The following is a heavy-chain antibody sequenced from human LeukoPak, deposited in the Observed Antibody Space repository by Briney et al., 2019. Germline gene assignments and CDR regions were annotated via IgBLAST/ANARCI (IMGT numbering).Heavy chain of an antibody. CDR3: ARVKGRIAVAGTGDY. CDR1: GYTFTSYG. CDR2: ISAYNGNT. J-gene: IGHJ4*02. V-gene: IGHV1-18*01. D-gene: IGHD6-19*01. Sequence: GASVKVSCKASGYTFTSYGISWVRQAPGQGLEWMGWISAYNGNTNYAQKLQGRVTMTTDTSTGTAYMELRSLRSDDTAVYYCARVKGRIAVAGTGDYWGQGTLVTVSS.